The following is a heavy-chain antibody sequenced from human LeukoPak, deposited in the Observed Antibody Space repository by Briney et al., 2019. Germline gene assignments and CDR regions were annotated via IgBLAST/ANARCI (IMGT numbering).Heavy chain of an antibody. CDR2: ISSGGDTI. CDR3: ARDQPGVFDY. D-gene: IGHD1-14*01. CDR1: GFSFSDYY. J-gene: IGHJ4*02. Sequence: GRSLRLSCAASGFSFSDYYMTWIRQSPGKGLEWVSFISSGGDTIYYADSVKGRFIISRDNAKNSLYLQMNSLRAEDTAVYYCARDQPGVFDYWGQGTLVTVSS. V-gene: IGHV3-11*04.